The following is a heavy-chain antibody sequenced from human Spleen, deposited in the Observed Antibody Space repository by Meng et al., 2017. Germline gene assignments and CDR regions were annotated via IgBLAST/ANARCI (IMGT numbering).Heavy chain of an antibody. V-gene: IGHV5-51*01. J-gene: IGHJ1*01. CDR2: IYPGDSDT. CDR3: ATRIGVVGIAEFFQN. D-gene: IGHD6-13*01. CDR1: GYSFTSYW. Sequence: GGSLRLSCQSSGYSFTSYWIGWVRQMPGKGLEWMGIIYPGDSDTRYSPSFQGQVTISADKSISTAYLQWSSLKVSDTAMYYCATRIGVVGIAEFFQNWGQGTLVTVSS.